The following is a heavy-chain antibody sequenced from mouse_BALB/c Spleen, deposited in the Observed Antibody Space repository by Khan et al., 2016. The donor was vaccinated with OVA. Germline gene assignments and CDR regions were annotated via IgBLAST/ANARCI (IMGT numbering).Heavy chain of an antibody. CDR1: GYTFPDYY. Sequence: QVQLQQPGPELVKPGASVKISCKASGYTFPDYYINWVKQKPGQGPEWIGWIYPGSGNTKYNDKFKGKATLTVDTSSRTDFMQPSSLTSEDTAVYFCAGRFDYWGQGTTLTVSS. J-gene: IGHJ2*01. V-gene: IGHV1-84*02. CDR2: IYPGSGNT. CDR3: AGRFDY.